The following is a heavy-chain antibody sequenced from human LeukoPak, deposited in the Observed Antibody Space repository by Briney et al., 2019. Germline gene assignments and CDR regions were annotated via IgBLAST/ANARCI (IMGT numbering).Heavy chain of an antibody. J-gene: IGHJ5*02. V-gene: IGHV3-23*01. Sequence: SSSSYYWGWIRQPPGKGLEWVSDISGSGASTYYADSVKGRFTISRDNSKNTLYLQMNSLRAEDTAVYYCAKKYNTGLDPWGQGTLVTVSS. CDR3: AKKYNTGLDP. CDR2: ISGSGAST. D-gene: IGHD1-14*01. CDR1: SSSSYY.